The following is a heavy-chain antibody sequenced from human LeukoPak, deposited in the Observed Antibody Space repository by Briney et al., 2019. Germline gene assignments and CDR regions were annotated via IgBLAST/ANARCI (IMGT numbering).Heavy chain of an antibody. CDR3: AREDMGHAFDI. CDR2: ISGSGGST. J-gene: IGHJ3*02. V-gene: IGHV3-21*01. Sequence: TGGSLRLSCAASGFTFSSYSMSWVRQAPGKGLEWVSAISGSGGSTYYADSVKGRFTISRDNAKNSLYLQMNSLRAEDTAVYYCAREDMGHAFDIWGQGTMVTVSS. CDR1: GFTFSSYS.